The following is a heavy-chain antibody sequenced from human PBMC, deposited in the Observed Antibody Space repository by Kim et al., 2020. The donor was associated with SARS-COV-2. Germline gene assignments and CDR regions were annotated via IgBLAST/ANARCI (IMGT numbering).Heavy chain of an antibody. J-gene: IGHJ6*02. CDR1: GYTFTGYY. V-gene: IGHV1-2*04. CDR2: TNPNTGGT. Sequence: ASVKVSCKAYGYTFTGYYMHWVRQAPGQGLEWMGWTNPNTGGTNYAQKFQGWITMTRDTSISTAYMELSRLTSDDTAVYYCARGSLYSSSSGGLDVWGQGTTVTVSS. CDR3: ARGSLYSSSSGGLDV. D-gene: IGHD6-6*01.